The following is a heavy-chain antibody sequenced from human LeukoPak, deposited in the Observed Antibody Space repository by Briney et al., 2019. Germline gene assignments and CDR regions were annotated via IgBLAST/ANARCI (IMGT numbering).Heavy chain of an antibody. CDR3: AKEKVAYYSSAWAGLFDT. CDR2: IRHDGTNK. CDR1: GFAFNDYG. J-gene: IGHJ5*02. D-gene: IGHD6-19*01. V-gene: IGHV3-30*02. Sequence: GGSLRLSCAGSGFAFNDYGMSWVSQAPGKGLKWVAFIRHDGTNKFYAGSVKGRFTISSDNSRNTLFLHMDSLGIGDTAVYFCAKEKVAYYSSAWAGLFDTWGQGALVTVSS.